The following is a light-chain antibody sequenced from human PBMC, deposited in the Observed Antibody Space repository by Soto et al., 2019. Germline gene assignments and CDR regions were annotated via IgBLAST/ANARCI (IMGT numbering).Light chain of an antibody. V-gene: IGKV1-9*01. CDR2: AAS. J-gene: IGKJ2*01. Sequence: DIQLTQSPSFLSASVGDRVTITCRASQGISSYLAWYQQKPGKAPKLLIYAASTLQSGVPSRFSGSGSGTEFTLTISSLQPEDFATYYCHQLNSYRYTFGQGTKLEIK. CDR1: QGISSY. CDR3: HQLNSYRYT.